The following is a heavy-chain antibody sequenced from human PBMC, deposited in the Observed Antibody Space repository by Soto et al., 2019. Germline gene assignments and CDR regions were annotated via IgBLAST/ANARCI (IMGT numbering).Heavy chain of an antibody. CDR3: AKELLLWFGELTDQLNYGMDV. D-gene: IGHD3-10*01. V-gene: IGHV3-30*18. CDR2: ISYDGSNK. Sequence: GGSLRLSCAASGFTFSSYGMHWVRQAPGKGLEWVAVISYDGSNKYYADSVKGRFTISRDNSKNTLYLQMNSLRAEETAVYYCAKELLLWFGELTDQLNYGMDVWGQGTTVTVSS. J-gene: IGHJ6*02. CDR1: GFTFSSYG.